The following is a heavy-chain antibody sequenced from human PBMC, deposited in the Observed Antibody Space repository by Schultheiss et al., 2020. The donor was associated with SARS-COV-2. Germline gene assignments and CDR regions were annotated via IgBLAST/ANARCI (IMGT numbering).Heavy chain of an antibody. Sequence: ASVKVSCKASGYTFTSYYMHWVRQAPGQGLEWMGWINPNSGGTNYAQKFQGWVTMTRDTSISTAYMELSRLRSDDTAVYYCARTRGYGGNFNWYFDLWGRGTLVTVSS. D-gene: IGHD4-23*01. CDR1: GYTFTSYY. J-gene: IGHJ2*01. V-gene: IGHV1-2*04. CDR3: ARTRGYGGNFNWYFDL. CDR2: INPNSGGT.